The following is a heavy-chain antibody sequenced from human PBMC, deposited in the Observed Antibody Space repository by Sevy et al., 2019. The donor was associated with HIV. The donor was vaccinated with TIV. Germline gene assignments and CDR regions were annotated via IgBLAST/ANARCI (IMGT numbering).Heavy chain of an antibody. V-gene: IGHV4-38-2*01. CDR1: GYSISSGYY. CDR3: AITLRGDFDSSASAFDI. J-gene: IGHJ3*02. D-gene: IGHD3-22*01. CDR2: IYHSGST. Sequence: SETLSLTCDVSGYSISSGYYGGWIRQPPGKGLEWMGSIYHSGSTYYNPSLKRRVTISVDTSKNQFSLKLRSVTAADTAVYYCAITLRGDFDSSASAFDIWGQGTMVTVSS.